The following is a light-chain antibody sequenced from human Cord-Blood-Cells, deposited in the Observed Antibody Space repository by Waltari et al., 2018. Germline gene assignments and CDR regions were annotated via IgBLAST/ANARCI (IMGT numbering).Light chain of an antibody. Sequence: QSALTQPASVSGSPGQSITISCTGPSSDVGGYNYVSWYQQHPAKAPKLMIYDVSNLPSGVSNRFSGSKSGNTASLTISGLQAEDEADYYCSSYTSSSTLVFGGGTKLTVL. V-gene: IGLV2-14*01. CDR2: DVS. CDR1: SSDVGGYNY. J-gene: IGLJ2*01. CDR3: SSYTSSSTLV.